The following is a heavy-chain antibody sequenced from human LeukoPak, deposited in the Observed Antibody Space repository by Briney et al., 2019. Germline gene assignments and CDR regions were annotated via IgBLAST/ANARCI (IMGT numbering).Heavy chain of an antibody. J-gene: IGHJ4*02. V-gene: IGHV3-74*01. CDR3: ATPRGSGSYLAFDY. D-gene: IGHD1-26*01. CDR1: GFTFSSYA. CDR2: INSDGSST. Sequence: PGVSLRLSCAASGFTFSSYAMSWVRQAPGKGLVWVSRINSDGSSTSYADSVKGRFAISRDNAKNTLYLQMNSLRAEDTAVYYCATPRGSGSYLAFDYWGQGTLVTVSS.